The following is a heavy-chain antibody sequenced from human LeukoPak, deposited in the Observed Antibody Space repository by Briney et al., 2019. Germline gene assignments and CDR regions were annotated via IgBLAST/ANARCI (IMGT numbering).Heavy chain of an antibody. CDR3: ARGPYYYDSSGFWYFDY. CDR1: GLTFSTYA. V-gene: IGHV3-NL1*01. CDR2: IDTGGDNT. Sequence: GGSLRLSCAASGLTFSTYAMAWVRQAPGKGLEWVATIDTGGDNTYYADSVKGRFTISRDNSKNTLYLQMNSLRAEDTAVYYCARGPYYYDSSGFWYFDYWGQGTLVTVSS. D-gene: IGHD3-22*01. J-gene: IGHJ4*02.